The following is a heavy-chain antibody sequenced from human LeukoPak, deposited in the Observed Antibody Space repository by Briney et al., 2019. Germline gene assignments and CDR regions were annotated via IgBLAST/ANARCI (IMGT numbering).Heavy chain of an antibody. CDR3: AKDLTQTYYYDSSGYFWMDYFDY. V-gene: IGHV3-23*01. J-gene: IGHJ4*02. D-gene: IGHD3-22*01. CDR1: GFTFSSYA. CDR2: ISGSSGST. Sequence: GGSLRLSCAASGFTFSSYAMSWVRQAPGKGLEWVSAISGSSGSTYYADSVKGRFTISRDNSKNTLYLQMNSLRAEDTAVYYCAKDLTQTYYYDSSGYFWMDYFDYWGQGTLVTVS.